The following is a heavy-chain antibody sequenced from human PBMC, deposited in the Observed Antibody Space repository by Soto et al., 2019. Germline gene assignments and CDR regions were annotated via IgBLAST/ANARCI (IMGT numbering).Heavy chain of an antibody. CDR1: GFTFSSYS. Sequence: EVQLVESGGGLVKPGGSLRLSCAASGFTFSSYSMIWVRQAPGKGLEWVSSISTTSTDIYYADSVKGRFTISRDNAKNSLHLQMTGPRADETAVYYCAREASLYVDSISNCADSWGQGILVTVSS. J-gene: IGHJ4*02. V-gene: IGHV3-21*01. CDR2: ISTTSTDI. CDR3: AREASLYVDSISNCADS. D-gene: IGHD4-17*01.